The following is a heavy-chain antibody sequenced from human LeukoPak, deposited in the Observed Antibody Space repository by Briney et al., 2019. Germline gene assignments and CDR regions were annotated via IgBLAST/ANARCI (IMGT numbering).Heavy chain of an antibody. V-gene: IGHV1-8*01. CDR3: AKAGIVATMNADWFDP. CDR2: MNPNSGNT. J-gene: IGHJ5*02. D-gene: IGHD5-12*01. Sequence: GVSDKVSHKASGYTFNRYDITGVRQATGQGREWMGWMNPNSGNTGYAQKFRGRVTMTRDTSISTAYMELSSLRSEDTAVYYCAKAGIVATMNADWFDPWGQGTLVTVSS. CDR1: GYTFNRYD.